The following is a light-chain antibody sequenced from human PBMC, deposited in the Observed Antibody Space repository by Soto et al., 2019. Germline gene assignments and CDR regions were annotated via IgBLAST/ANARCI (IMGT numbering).Light chain of an antibody. J-gene: IGKJ5*01. CDR1: QSISGS. Sequence: DIHMTQSPSSLSAPLRDRVTITFRASQSISGSLNWYQQKPGKAPKLLIYGASTLQSGVPSRFSGSGSGTDFTLTISSLEPEDFAIYYCQQRSNWPPEVTFGQGTRLEIK. V-gene: IGKV1-39*01. CDR3: QQRSNWPPEVT. CDR2: GAS.